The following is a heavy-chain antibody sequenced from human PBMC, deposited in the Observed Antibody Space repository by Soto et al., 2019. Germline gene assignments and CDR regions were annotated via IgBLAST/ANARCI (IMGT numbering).Heavy chain of an antibody. CDR2: ITSKTGDQ. CDR1: GFTFNKYS. V-gene: IGHV3-21*06. Sequence: EVRLVESGGVLVKPGGSLRLSCAASGFTFNKYSMNWVRQAPGKGLEWVSSITSKTGDQYYADSVKGRFIISRDNTKNSRSLQVTRLRDEDTAVYYCARDLMPNDRGLGDLAYWGQGTLVTVSS. D-gene: IGHD3-22*01. CDR3: ARDLMPNDRGLGDLAY. J-gene: IGHJ4*02.